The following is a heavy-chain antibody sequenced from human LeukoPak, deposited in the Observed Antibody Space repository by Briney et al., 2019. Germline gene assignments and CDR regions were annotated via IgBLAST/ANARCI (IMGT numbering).Heavy chain of an antibody. J-gene: IGHJ4*02. D-gene: IGHD3-9*01. CDR1: GFTFSNYW. CDR3: ARDISGGRNFDPPLDY. V-gene: IGHV3-7*03. CDR2: IKQDGRDK. Sequence: PGGSLRLSCAASGFTFSNYWMSWVRQAPGKGLEWVANIKQDGRDKYYVDSVKGQFTISRDNAKNSVYLQMNSLRAEDTAVYYCARDISGGRNFDPPLDYWGQGTLVTVSS.